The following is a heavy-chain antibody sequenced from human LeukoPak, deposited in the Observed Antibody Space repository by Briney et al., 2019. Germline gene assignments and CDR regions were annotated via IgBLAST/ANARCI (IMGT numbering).Heavy chain of an antibody. CDR1: GFTFSTYA. D-gene: IGHD2-8*01. V-gene: IGHV3-23*01. Sequence: GGSLRLSCAASGFTFSTYAMSWVRQAPGKGLEWVSAISSSGDSTYYADSVKGRFTISRDNSKNTLYVHMNSLRAEDTAIYYCAKDWEDIVLMVYALTGGAFDIWGQGTMVTVSS. CDR2: ISSSGDST. CDR3: AKDWEDIVLMVYALTGGAFDI. J-gene: IGHJ3*02.